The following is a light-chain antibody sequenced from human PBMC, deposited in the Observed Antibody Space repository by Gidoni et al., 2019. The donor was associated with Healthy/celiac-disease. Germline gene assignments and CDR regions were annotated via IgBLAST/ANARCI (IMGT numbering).Light chain of an antibody. CDR1: QSVSSSY. CDR2: GAS. Sequence: EIVLTQSPGTLSLSPGERATLSCRASQSVSSSYLAWYQQKPGQAPRLLLYGASSRATGIPDRFSGSGSWTDFTLPISRLEPDDFAVYYCQQYGSSPRTFGHGTKVEIK. V-gene: IGKV3-20*01. J-gene: IGKJ1*01. CDR3: QQYGSSPRT.